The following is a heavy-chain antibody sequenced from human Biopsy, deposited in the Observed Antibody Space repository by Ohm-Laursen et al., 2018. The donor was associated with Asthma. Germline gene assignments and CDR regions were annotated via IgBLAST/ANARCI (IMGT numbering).Heavy chain of an antibody. V-gene: IGHV1-69*13. J-gene: IGHJ6*02. CDR3: ARDPHNSYLASLRTKFNYYYYGMDV. D-gene: IGHD1-7*01. CDR2: IIPIFGTA. CDR1: GGTFSRYA. Sequence: EASVKVSCNASGGTFSRYAISWARQAPGQGLEWMGGIIPIFGTANYAQKFQGRVTITADESTSTAYMELSSLRSEDTAVYYCARDPHNSYLASLRTKFNYYYYGMDVWGQGTTVTVSS.